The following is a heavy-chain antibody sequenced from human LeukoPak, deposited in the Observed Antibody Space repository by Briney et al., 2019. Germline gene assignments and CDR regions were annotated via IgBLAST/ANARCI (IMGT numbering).Heavy chain of an antibody. D-gene: IGHD1-26*01. CDR1: GFTFSSYA. J-gene: IGHJ4*02. CDR2: ISGSGDST. Sequence: GGSLRLSCAASGFTFSSYAMSWVRQAPGEGLEWVSAISGSGDSTNYADSVKGRFTSSRDNSKNTLFLQMNMLRAEDTAVYYCAKEVIVGVSFDYWGQGTLVTVSS. V-gene: IGHV3-23*01. CDR3: AKEVIVGVSFDY.